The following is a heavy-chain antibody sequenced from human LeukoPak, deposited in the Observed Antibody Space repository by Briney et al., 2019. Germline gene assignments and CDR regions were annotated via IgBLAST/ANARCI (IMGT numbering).Heavy chain of an antibody. CDR2: IYHSGST. CDR1: GGSISSGGYY. CDR3: ARANPLIAAEDY. J-gene: IGHJ4*02. D-gene: IGHD6-25*01. V-gene: IGHV4-30-2*01. Sequence: SETLSLTCTVSGGSISSGGYYWSWIRQPPGKGLEWIGYIYHSGSTYYNPSLKSRVTISVDGSKNQFSLKLSSVTAADTAVYYCARANPLIAAEDYWGQGTLVTVSS.